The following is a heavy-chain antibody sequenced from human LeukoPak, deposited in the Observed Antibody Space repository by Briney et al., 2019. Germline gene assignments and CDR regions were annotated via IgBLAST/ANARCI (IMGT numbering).Heavy chain of an antibody. Sequence: PSETLSLTCTVSGYSISSGYYWGWIRQPPGKGLEWIGSIYHSGSTYYNPSLKSRVTISVDTPKNQFSLKLSSVTAADTAVYYCARGGGPLQSFDYWGQGTLVTVSS. CDR1: GYSISSGYY. CDR2: IYHSGST. D-gene: IGHD4-11*01. CDR3: ARGGGPLQSFDY. V-gene: IGHV4-38-2*02. J-gene: IGHJ4*02.